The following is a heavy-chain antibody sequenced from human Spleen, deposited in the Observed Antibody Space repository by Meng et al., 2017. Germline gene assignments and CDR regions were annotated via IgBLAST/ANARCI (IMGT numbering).Heavy chain of an antibody. V-gene: IGHV4-34*01. CDR2: INHSEST. J-gene: IGHJ4*02. D-gene: IGHD4-11*01. Sequence: VQLGQWGGGLLKPSETLSLTCVVSGGSFSDYYWSWIRQPPGKGLEWIGEINHSESTNYNPSLESRATISVDTSQNNLSLKLSSVTAADSAVYYCARGPTTMAHDFDYWGQGTLVTVSS. CDR3: ARGPTTMAHDFDY. CDR1: GGSFSDYY.